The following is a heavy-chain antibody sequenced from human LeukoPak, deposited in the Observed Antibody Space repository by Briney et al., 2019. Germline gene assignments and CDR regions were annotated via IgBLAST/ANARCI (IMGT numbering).Heavy chain of an antibody. J-gene: IGHJ4*02. CDR2: IYYSGT. CDR3: ANIVNRNDWRW. V-gene: IGHV4-39*01. Sequence: ASETLSLTCTVSGASISSSSYYWGWIRQPPGKGLEWIGTIYYSGTNYNPSLKSRVSISVDTSKNQFSLKLSSVTAADTAVYYCANIVNRNDWRWGGQGTLVTVSS. D-gene: IGHD2-21*01. CDR1: GASISSSSYY.